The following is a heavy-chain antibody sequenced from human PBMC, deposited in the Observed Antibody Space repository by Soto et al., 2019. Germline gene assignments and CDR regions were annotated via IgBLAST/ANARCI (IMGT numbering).Heavy chain of an antibody. Sequence: QVQLVESGGGVVQPGRSLRLSCAASGFTFSSYGMHWVRQAPGKGLEWVALISYDGSNKYYADSVKGRFTVSRDNSNNTLYLQMNSLRAEDTAVYYCAKDPSNYYYMDVWGKGTTVTVSS. J-gene: IGHJ6*03. CDR2: ISYDGSNK. CDR1: GFTFSSYG. V-gene: IGHV3-30*18. CDR3: AKDPSNYYYMDV.